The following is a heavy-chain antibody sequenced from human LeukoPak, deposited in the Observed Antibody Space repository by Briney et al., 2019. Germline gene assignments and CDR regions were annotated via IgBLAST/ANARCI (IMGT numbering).Heavy chain of an antibody. CDR2: ISWNSGSI. V-gene: IGHV3-9*01. CDR3: ARDQCSGGSCYFDY. Sequence: PGRSLRLSCAASGFTFDDYAMHWVRQAPGKGLEWVSGISWNSGSIGYADSVKGRFTISRDNAKNSLYLQMNSLRAEDTAVYYCARDQCSGGSCYFDYWGQGTLVTVSS. J-gene: IGHJ4*02. D-gene: IGHD2-15*01. CDR1: GFTFDDYA.